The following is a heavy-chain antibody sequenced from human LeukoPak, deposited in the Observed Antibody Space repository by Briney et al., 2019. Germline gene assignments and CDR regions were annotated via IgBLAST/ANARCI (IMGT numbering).Heavy chain of an antibody. D-gene: IGHD5-18*01. CDR2: ISSSGSTI. Sequence: PGGSLRLSCAASGFTFSSYEMNWVRQAPGKGLEWVSYISSSGSTIYYADSVKGRFTISRDNSKNTLYLQMNSLRAEDTAVYYCARDTGDVDTAMVLDYWGQGTLVTASS. CDR1: GFTFSSYE. CDR3: ARDTGDVDTAMVLDY. V-gene: IGHV3-48*03. J-gene: IGHJ4*02.